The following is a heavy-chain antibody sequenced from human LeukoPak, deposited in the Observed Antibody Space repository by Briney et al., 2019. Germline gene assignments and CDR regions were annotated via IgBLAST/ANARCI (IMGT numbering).Heavy chain of an antibody. V-gene: IGHV3-21*01. CDR2: ISTSSSYI. D-gene: IGHD3-22*01. CDR1: GFTFSSYS. J-gene: IGHJ4*02. CDR3: ARGLLYDSSGYYYFDY. Sequence: GGSLRLSCAASGFTFSSYSMNWVRQAPGKGLEWVSSISTSSSYIYYADSVKGRFTISRDNAKNSLYLQMNSQRAEDTAVYYCARGLLYDSSGYYYFDYWGQGTLVTVSS.